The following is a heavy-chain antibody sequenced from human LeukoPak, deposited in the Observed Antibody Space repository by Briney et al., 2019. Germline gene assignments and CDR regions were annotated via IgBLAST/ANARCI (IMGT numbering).Heavy chain of an antibody. D-gene: IGHD5-12*01. Sequence: ASVKVSCKASGYTFTGYYMHWVRQAPGQGLEWMGWINPNSGGTNYAQKFQGRVTMTRDTSISTAYMELSRLRSDDTAVYYCARADTTIIKYYFDYWGQGTLVTVSS. V-gene: IGHV1-2*02. J-gene: IGHJ4*02. CDR1: GYTFTGYY. CDR2: INPNSGGT. CDR3: ARADTTIIKYYFDY.